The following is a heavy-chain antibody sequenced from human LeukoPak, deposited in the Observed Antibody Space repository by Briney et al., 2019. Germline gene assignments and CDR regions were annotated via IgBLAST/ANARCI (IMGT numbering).Heavy chain of an antibody. CDR3: ARLYASSSKVRFDP. V-gene: IGHV1-46*01. CDR1: GYTFTSYY. D-gene: IGHD6-6*01. CDR2: INASGGTT. J-gene: IGHJ5*02. Sequence: ASVKVSCKASGYTFTSYYIYWVRRAPGQGLEWMGIINASGGTTSNAKKFQGRVTMTRDTSTSTVYMELSSLRFEDTAVYYCARLYASSSKVRFDPWGQGTLVTVSS.